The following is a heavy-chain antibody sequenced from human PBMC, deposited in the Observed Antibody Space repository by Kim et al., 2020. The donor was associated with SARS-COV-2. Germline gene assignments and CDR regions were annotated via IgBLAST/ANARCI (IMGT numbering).Heavy chain of an antibody. V-gene: IGHV3-48*03. Sequence: GGSLRLSCAASGFTFSSYEMNWVRQAPGKGLEWVSYISSSGSTIYYADSVKGRFTISRDNAKNSLYLQMNSLRAEDTAVYYCVADGSPDVLLWFGELSWGQGTLVTVSS. J-gene: IGHJ5*02. CDR1: GFTFSSYE. D-gene: IGHD3-10*01. CDR3: VADGSPDVLLWFGELS. CDR2: ISSSGSTI.